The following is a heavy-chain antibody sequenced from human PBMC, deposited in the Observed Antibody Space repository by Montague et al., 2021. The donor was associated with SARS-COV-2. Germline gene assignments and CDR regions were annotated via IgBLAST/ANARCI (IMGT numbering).Heavy chain of an antibody. CDR2: INSDGSST. CDR1: GFTFSSYW. CDR3: ITMIVVAEDYFDY. D-gene: IGHD3-22*01. Sequence: SLRLSFAASGFTFSSYWMHWVRQAPGKGLVWVSRINSDGSSTSYADSVKGRFTISRDNAKNTLYLQMNSLRAEDTAVYYRITMIVVAEDYFDYWGQGTLVTVSP. V-gene: IGHV3-74*01. J-gene: IGHJ4*02.